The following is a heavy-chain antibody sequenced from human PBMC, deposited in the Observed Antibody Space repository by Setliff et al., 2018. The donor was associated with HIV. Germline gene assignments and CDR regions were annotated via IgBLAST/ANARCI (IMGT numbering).Heavy chain of an antibody. D-gene: IGHD3-22*01. CDR1: GGTFSSYS. V-gene: IGHV1-69*10. CDR3: ARCSEMLGTPATSSGYYCGWFDP. J-gene: IGHJ5*02. Sequence: SVKISCKASGGTFSSYSVTWVRQAPGQGLEWMGGIIIGNYAQKFQGRVTITADESTSTAYMELNSLRSEDTAVYYCARCSEMLGTPATSSGYYCGWFDPWGQGTLVTVSS. CDR2: IIIG.